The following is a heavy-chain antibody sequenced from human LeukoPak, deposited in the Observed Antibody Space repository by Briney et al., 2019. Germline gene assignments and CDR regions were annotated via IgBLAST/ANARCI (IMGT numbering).Heavy chain of an antibody. CDR2: IYWNDDK. CDR3: AHSYKDTIFGVVIFDY. V-gene: IGHV2-5*01. Sequence: SGPTLVKPTQTLTLTCTFSGFSLSTSGVGVGWIRQPPGKALEWLALIYWNDDKRYSPSLKSRLTITKDTSKNQVVLTMTNMDAVDTATYYCAHSYKDTIFGVVIFDYWGQGTLVTVSS. CDR1: GFSLSTSGVG. D-gene: IGHD3-3*01. J-gene: IGHJ4*02.